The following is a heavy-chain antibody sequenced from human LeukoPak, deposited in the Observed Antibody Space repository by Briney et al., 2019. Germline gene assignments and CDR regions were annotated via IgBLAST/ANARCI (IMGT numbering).Heavy chain of an antibody. Sequence: VASVKVSCKASGGTFSSYAISWVRQAPGQGLEWMGGIIPIFGTANYAQKFQGRVTITADESTSTAYMELSSLRSEDTAVYYCARVPLLTSSSRGGYYFDYWGQGTLVTVSS. D-gene: IGHD6-6*01. CDR1: GGTFSSYA. CDR3: ARVPLLTSSSRGGYYFDY. J-gene: IGHJ4*02. V-gene: IGHV1-69*13. CDR2: IIPIFGTA.